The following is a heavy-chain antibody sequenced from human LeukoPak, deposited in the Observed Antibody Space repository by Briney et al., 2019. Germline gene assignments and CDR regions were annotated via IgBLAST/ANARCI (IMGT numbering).Heavy chain of an antibody. Sequence: PSETLSLTCTVSGGSISSMTYYWSWIRQPPGKGLEFIGSGCYSRPTYYKSSLRSRVTISLDTAKNQFSLKLTSVTAADTAVYYCARHFPEDGYNASPFQHWGQGTLVTVSS. CDR3: ARHFPEDGYNASPFQH. D-gene: IGHD5-24*01. CDR1: GGSISSMTYY. CDR2: GCYSRPT. V-gene: IGHV4-39*01. J-gene: IGHJ1*01.